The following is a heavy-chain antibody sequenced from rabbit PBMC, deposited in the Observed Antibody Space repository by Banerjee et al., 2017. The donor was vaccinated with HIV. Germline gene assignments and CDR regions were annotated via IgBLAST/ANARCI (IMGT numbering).Heavy chain of an antibody. Sequence: QEQLVESGGGLVQPGGSLKLSCKASGFDFSSYGVSWVRQAPGKGLEWIGYIDPVFGSTWYASWAKGRFTISKTSSTTVTLQMTSLTAADTATYFCARDLGYDDYGDYMLWGPGTLVTVS. CDR1: GFDFSSYG. CDR3: ARDLGYDDYGDYML. J-gene: IGHJ6*01. CDR2: IDPVFGST. V-gene: IGHV1S39*01. D-gene: IGHD2-1*01.